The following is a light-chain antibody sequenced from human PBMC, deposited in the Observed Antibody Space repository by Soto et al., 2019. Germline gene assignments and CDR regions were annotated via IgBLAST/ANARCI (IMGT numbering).Light chain of an antibody. CDR2: DAS. J-gene: IGKJ1*01. CDR3: QQYNNYSPTWT. V-gene: IGKV1-5*01. Sequence: DIQMTQSPSTLSASVGDRVTITCRASQSISNWLAWYLQKPGKAPKLLIYDASSLGGGVPSRFSGSGSGTEFTLTISSLQPDDFATYYCQQYNNYSPTWTFGQGTKVEIK. CDR1: QSISNW.